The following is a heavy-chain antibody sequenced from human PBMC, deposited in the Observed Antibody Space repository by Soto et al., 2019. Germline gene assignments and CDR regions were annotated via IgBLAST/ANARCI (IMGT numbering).Heavy chain of an antibody. D-gene: IGHD3-10*01. V-gene: IGHV3-23*01. Sequence: GGSLRLSCAASGFTFSSYAMSWVRQAPGKGLEWVSAISGSGGSTYYADSVKGRFTISRDNSKNTLYLQMNSLRAEDTAVYYCAKGSSRLWFGELSYYYYYMDVWGKGTTVTVSS. CDR2: ISGSGGST. CDR3: AKGSSRLWFGELSYYYYYMDV. CDR1: GFTFSSYA. J-gene: IGHJ6*03.